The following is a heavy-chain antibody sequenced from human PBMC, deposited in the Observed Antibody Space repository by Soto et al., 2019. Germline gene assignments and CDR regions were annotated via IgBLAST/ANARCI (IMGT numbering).Heavy chain of an antibody. V-gene: IGHV1-18*01. Sequence: GASVKVSCKTSDYTFTDYGISWVRQAPGQGLEWMGWISTFSGNTNYAQNFQDRVTMTTDTSTTTAYMELRSLRSDDTAVYYCAKEGGYKMYYFDYWGQGTLVTVSS. D-gene: IGHD5-12*01. J-gene: IGHJ4*02. CDR3: AKEGGYKMYYFDY. CDR1: DYTFTDYG. CDR2: ISTFSGNT.